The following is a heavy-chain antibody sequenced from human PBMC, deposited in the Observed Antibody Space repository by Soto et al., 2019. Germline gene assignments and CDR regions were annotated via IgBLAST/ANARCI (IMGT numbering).Heavy chain of an antibody. CDR2: INHSGST. V-gene: IGHV4-34*01. J-gene: IGHJ4*02. CDR3: ARDKISGVFDY. Sequence: SETLSLTCAVYGGSFSGYYWTWIRQPPGTGLEWIGEINHSGSTDYNPSLKSRVTISVDTSKNQFSLKLTSVTAADTAVYYCARDKISGVFDYWGQGTLVIVSS. CDR1: GGSFSGYY. D-gene: IGHD5-12*01.